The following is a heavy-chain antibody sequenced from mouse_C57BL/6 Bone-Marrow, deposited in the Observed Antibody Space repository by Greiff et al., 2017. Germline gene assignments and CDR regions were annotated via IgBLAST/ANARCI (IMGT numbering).Heavy chain of an antibody. Sequence: QVQLQQSGAELVRPGTSVKLSCKASGYTFTSYWMHWVKQSPGQSLEWIGVIDPSDGYTNYNEKFKGKATLTVDTSSSTAYMQLSRLTSEDSAVYYCARSYYDYEGFDDWGQGTMVTVSA. CDR3: ARSYYDYEGFDD. J-gene: IGHJ3*01. D-gene: IGHD2-4*01. CDR1: GYTFTSYW. CDR2: IDPSDGYT. V-gene: IGHV1-59*01.